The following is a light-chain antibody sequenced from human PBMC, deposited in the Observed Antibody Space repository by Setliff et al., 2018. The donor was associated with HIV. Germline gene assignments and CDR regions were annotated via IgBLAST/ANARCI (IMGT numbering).Light chain of an antibody. CDR2: YVI. CDR1: TSDVGGYNF. V-gene: IGLV2-11*01. J-gene: IGLJ1*01. CDR3: CSYAGSHTFV. Sequence: QSALTQPRSVSGSPGQSVTISCTGTTSDVGGYNFVSWYQHHPGKAPKLMIYYVIKRPSGVPDRFSGSKSGNTASLTISVLQAEDEADYYCCSYAGSHTFVFGTGTKVTVL.